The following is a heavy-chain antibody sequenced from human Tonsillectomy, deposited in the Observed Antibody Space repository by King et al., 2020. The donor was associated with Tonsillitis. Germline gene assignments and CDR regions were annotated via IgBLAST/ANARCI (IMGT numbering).Heavy chain of an antibody. CDR3: ARDGRDYDDSSEYYFDF. J-gene: IGHJ4*02. V-gene: IGHV3-7*01. CDR2: IKQDGSGK. D-gene: IGHD3-22*01. CDR1: GFTFSSYW. Sequence: DVQLVESGGGLVQPGGSLRLSCAASGFTFSSYWMSWVRQAPGKGLEWVATIKQDGSGKYYVDSVKGRFTISRDNARNSLYLQMNSLRAEDTAVYYCARDGRDYDDSSEYYFDFWGQGTLVTVSS.